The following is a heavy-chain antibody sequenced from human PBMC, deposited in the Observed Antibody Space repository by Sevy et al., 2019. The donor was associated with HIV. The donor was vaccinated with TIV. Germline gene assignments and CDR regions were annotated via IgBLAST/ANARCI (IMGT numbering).Heavy chain of an antibody. Sequence: SETLSLTCTVSGGSISSGGYYWSWIRQHLGKGLEWIGYIYYSGSTYYNPSLKSRVTISVDTSKNQFSLKLSPVTAADTAVYYCARDRRLVYYYYGMDVWGQGTTVTVSS. CDR2: IYYSGST. J-gene: IGHJ6*02. CDR3: ARDRRLVYYYYGMDV. CDR1: GGSISSGGYY. V-gene: IGHV4-31*03.